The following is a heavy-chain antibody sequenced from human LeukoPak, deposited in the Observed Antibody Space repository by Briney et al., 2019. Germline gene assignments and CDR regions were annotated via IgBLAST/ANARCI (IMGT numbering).Heavy chain of an antibody. J-gene: IGHJ3*02. Sequence: PGGSLRLSCAASGFTLSSNYMSWVRQAPGKGLEWVSVIYSGGSTYYADSVKGRFTISRDNSKNTLYLQMNSLRAEDTAVYYCARVFGGSGWYDAFDIWGQGTMVTVS. CDR3: ARVFGGSGWYDAFDI. V-gene: IGHV3-66*01. D-gene: IGHD6-19*01. CDR1: GFTLSSNY. CDR2: IYSGGST.